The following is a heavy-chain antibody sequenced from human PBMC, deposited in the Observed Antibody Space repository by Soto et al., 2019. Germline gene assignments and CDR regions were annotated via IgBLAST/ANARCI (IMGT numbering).Heavy chain of an antibody. Sequence: SVKVSCKTSGGSFKNFDIGWVRQSPGQGLEWMGEIIPLFNATNYAQKFRGRVTVTADESTRTAYMELTRLTYDDTAVYFCAINAERNAQKFDFWGQGTLVTVSS. J-gene: IGHJ4*02. V-gene: IGHV1-69*13. CDR2: IIPLFNAT. CDR1: GGSFKNFD. D-gene: IGHD2-2*01. CDR3: AINAERNAQKFDF.